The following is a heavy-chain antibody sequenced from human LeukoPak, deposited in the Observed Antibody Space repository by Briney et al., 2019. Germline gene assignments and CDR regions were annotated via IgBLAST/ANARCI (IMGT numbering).Heavy chain of an antibody. V-gene: IGHV4-31*03. J-gene: IGHJ4*01. D-gene: IGHD1-14*01. Sequence: SETLSLTCNVSGASISSDSYYWSWIRQHPGKGLEWIGYIYYSGSTYYNPSLKSRVTISVDTSKNQFSLNLSSVTAADTAVYYCAQSTTGYYFDYWGQEPWSPSPQ. CDR3: AQSTTGYYFDY. CDR1: GASISSDSYY. CDR2: IYYSGST.